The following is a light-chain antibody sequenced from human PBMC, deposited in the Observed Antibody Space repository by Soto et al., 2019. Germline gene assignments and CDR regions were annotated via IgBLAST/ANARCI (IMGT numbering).Light chain of an antibody. CDR3: QSYDSSLSGWV. Sequence: QSVLTQPPSVSGAPGQRVTISCSGSSSNIGAGYDVQWYQQLPGTAPKLLIYGNTNRPSGVPDRFSGSKSGTSASLAITGLQAGDGGDYYCQSYDSSLSGWVFGGGTKLTVL. J-gene: IGLJ3*02. CDR1: SSNIGAGYD. V-gene: IGLV1-40*01. CDR2: GNT.